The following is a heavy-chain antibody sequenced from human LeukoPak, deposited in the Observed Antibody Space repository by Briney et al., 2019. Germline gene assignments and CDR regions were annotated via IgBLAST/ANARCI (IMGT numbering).Heavy chain of an antibody. CDR3: AKGVGYCSGGSCQQFDY. D-gene: IGHD2-15*01. CDR2: ISGSGGST. J-gene: IGHJ4*02. Sequence: QAGGSLRLSCAASGFTFSGYGMSWVRQAPGKGLKWVSAISGSGGSTYYADSVKGRITISGDNSKNTLYLQMNSLRAEDTAVYYCAKGVGYCSGGSCQQFDYWGQGTLVTVSS. CDR1: GFTFSGYG. V-gene: IGHV3-23*01.